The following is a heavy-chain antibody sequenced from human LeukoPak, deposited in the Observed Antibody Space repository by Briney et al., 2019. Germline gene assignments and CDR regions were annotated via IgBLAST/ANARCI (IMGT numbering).Heavy chain of an antibody. CDR2: ISIDGSEQ. CDR3: ANPQSRGYDYLDY. Sequence: GRSLRLSCAASGFAFSRYGMHWVRQAPGKGLEWVAVISIDGSEQYYADSVKGRFTISRDNSKNTLYLQMNSLRGDDTAVYYCANPQSRGYDYLDYWGQGTLVTVSS. D-gene: IGHD5-12*01. J-gene: IGHJ4*02. V-gene: IGHV3-30*18. CDR1: GFAFSRYG.